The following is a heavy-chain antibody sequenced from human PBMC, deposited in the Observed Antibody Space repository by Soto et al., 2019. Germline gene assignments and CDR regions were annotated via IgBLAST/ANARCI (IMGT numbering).Heavy chain of an antibody. J-gene: IGHJ3*02. D-gene: IGHD3-22*01. V-gene: IGHV1-69*01. CDR2: IIPILGTA. Sequence: QVQLVQSGAEVKKPGSSVKVSCKASGGTFSSYAISWVRQAPGQGLEWMGGIIPILGTANYAQKFQGRVTITAEESTSPAYMEPRSLRSEDTAVYYCARRNPYESSGHDAFDIWGQGTMVTVSS. CDR1: GGTFSSYA. CDR3: ARRNPYESSGHDAFDI.